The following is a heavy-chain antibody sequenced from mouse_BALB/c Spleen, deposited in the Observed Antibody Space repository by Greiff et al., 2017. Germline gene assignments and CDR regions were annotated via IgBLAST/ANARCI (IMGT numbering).Heavy chain of an antibody. V-gene: IGHV2-2*02. CDR2: IWSGGST. CDR3: ARWGTGTGYFDV. Sequence: VQLQQSGPGLVQPSQSLSITCTVSGFSLTSYGVHWVRQSPGKGLEWLGVIWSGGSTDYNAAFISRLSISKDNSKSQVFFKMNSLQANDTAIYYCARWGTGTGYFDVWGAGTTVTVSS. CDR1: GFSLTSYG. J-gene: IGHJ1*01. D-gene: IGHD4-1*01.